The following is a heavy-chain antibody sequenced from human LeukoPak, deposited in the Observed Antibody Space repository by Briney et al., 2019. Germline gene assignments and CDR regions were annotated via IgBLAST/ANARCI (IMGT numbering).Heavy chain of an antibody. Sequence: GGSLRLSCAASGFTVSSNYMSWVRQAPGKGLEWVSLISGDGGNTYYADSVKGRFTISRDNSKNSLYLQMNSLRTEDTAFYFCAKASSGSSSRPIDYWGQGTLVTVSS. V-gene: IGHV3-43*02. J-gene: IGHJ4*02. D-gene: IGHD3-10*01. CDR2: ISGDGGNT. CDR3: AKASSGSSSRPIDY. CDR1: GFTVSSNY.